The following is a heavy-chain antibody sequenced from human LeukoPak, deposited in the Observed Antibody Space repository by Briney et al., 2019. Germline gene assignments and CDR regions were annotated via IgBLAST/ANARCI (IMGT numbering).Heavy chain of an antibody. CDR1: GFTFSDYY. CDR2: ISSSGSTI. Sequence: RGSLRLSCAASGFTFSDYYMSWIRQAPGKGLEWVSYISSSGSTIYYADSVKGRFTISRDNAKNSLYLQMNSLRAEDTAVYYCARELFKAGTRSFDYWGQGTLVTVSS. V-gene: IGHV3-11*01. CDR3: ARELFKAGTRSFDY. D-gene: IGHD3-10*01. J-gene: IGHJ4*02.